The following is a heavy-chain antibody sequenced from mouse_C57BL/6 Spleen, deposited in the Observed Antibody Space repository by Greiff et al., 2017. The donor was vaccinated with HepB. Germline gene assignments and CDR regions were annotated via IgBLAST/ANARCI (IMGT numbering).Heavy chain of an antibody. CDR1: GYTFTSYT. D-gene: IGHD2-5*01. CDR2: INPSSGYT. J-gene: IGHJ1*03. Sequence: VQLQQSGAELARPGASVKMSCKASGYTFTSYTMHWVKQRPGQGLEWIGYINPSSGYTKYNQKFKDKATLNADKSSSTSYMQLSSLTSEDLAVYYGARCYSNYDWYFDVWGTGTTVTVSS. CDR3: ARCYSNYDWYFDV. V-gene: IGHV1-4*01.